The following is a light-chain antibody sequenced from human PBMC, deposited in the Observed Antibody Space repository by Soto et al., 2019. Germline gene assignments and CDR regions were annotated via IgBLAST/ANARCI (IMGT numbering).Light chain of an antibody. CDR3: QQYGSSPRT. CDR2: GAS. Sequence: EIVLTQSPGALSLSPGERATLSCGASQSVSSSYLAWYQQKPGQAHRLLIYGASTRATGIPDRFSGSGSGTDFTLTISRLEPEDFAVYYCQQYGSSPRTFGQGTKVEIK. CDR1: QSVSSSY. V-gene: IGKV3-20*01. J-gene: IGKJ1*01.